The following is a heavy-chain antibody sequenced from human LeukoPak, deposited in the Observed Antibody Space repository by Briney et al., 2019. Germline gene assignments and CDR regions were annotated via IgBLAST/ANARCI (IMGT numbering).Heavy chain of an antibody. CDR3: AKSSSWYSNYFDY. J-gene: IGHJ4*02. CDR2: ISGSGGST. CDR1: GFTFSSYG. V-gene: IGHV3-23*01. Sequence: PGGTLRLSCAASGFTFSSYGMSWVRQAPGKGLEWVSAISGSGGSTYYADSVKGRFTISRDNSKNTLYLQMNSLRAEDTAVYYCAKSSSWYSNYFDYWGQGTLVTVSS. D-gene: IGHD6-13*01.